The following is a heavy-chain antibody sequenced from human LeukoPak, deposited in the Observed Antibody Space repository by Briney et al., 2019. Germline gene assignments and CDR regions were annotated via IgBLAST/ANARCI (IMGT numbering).Heavy chain of an antibody. V-gene: IGHV4-39*01. D-gene: IGHD6-19*01. J-gene: IGHJ6*03. Sequence: SETLSLTCTVSGGSISSSSYYWGWIRQPPGKGLEWVGSIYYSGSTYYNPSLKSRVTISVDTSKNQFSLKLSSVTAADTAVYYCARQRGSSGWPNYYYYYMDVWGKGTTVTVSS. CDR1: GGSISSSSYY. CDR2: IYYSGST. CDR3: ARQRGSSGWPNYYYYYMDV.